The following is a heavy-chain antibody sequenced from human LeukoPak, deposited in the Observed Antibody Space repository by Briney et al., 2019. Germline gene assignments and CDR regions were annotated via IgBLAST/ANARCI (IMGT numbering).Heavy chain of an antibody. D-gene: IGHD3-22*01. J-gene: IGHJ4*02. V-gene: IGHV3-48*03. CDR3: ARDQYYDSSGSYLNSGY. CDR2: ISSSGSTI. Sequence: GGSLRLSCAASGFTFSSYEMNWVRQAPGKGLEWVSYISSSGSTIYYADSVKGRFTISRDNAKNSLYLQMNGLRAEDTAVYYCARDQYYDSSGSYLNSGYWGQGTLVTVSS. CDR1: GFTFSSYE.